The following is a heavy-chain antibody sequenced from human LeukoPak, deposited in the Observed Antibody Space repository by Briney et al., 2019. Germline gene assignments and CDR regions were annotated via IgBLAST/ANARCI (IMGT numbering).Heavy chain of an antibody. V-gene: IGHV1-2*02. J-gene: IGHJ4*02. CDR1: GYIFTGYY. Sequence: ASVKVSCKASGYIFTGYYMHWVRQAPGQGLEWMGWINPNSGGTNYAQKFQGRVTMTRDTSISTAYMELSRLRSDDTAVYYCARGDYCSGGSCYLALYYWGQGTLVTVSS. D-gene: IGHD2-15*01. CDR2: INPNSGGT. CDR3: ARGDYCSGGSCYLALYY.